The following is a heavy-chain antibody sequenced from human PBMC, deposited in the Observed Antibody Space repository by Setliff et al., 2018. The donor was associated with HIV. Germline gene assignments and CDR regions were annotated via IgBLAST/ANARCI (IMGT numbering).Heavy chain of an antibody. CDR2: IKGDGSII. CDR3: ARAAVVGRPLYYFDS. V-gene: IGHV3-74*01. CDR1: GFTFSKYW. D-gene: IGHD2-15*01. J-gene: IGHJ4*02. Sequence: GGSLRLSCVMSGFTFSKYWMHWVRQVPGKGPVWVAHIKGDGSIINHADSVKGRFTISRDNAKKTLDLQMNSLRVEDTAVYYCARAAVVGRPLYYFDSWGQGTLVTVSS.